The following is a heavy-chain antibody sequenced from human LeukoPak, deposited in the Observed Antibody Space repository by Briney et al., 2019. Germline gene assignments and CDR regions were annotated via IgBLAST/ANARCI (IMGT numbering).Heavy chain of an antibody. CDR3: SRVVCSGGSCYFYYYYYYYMDV. D-gene: IGHD2-15*01. J-gene: IGHJ6*03. Sequence: PGGSLRLSCAASGFTFSDYYMSWIRQAPGKGLEWVSYISSSGSTIYYADSVKGRFTISRDNAKNSLYLQMNSLRAEDTAVYYCSRVVCSGGSCYFYYYYYYYMDVWGKGTAVTVSS. CDR1: GFTFSDYY. CDR2: ISSSGSTI. V-gene: IGHV3-11*01.